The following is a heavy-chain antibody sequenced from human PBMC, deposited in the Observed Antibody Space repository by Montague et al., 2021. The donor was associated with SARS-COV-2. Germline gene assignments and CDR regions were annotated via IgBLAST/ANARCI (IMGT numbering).Heavy chain of an antibody. Sequence: LTCTVSGGSISSGSYYWSWIRQPAGKGLEWIGRIYTSGSTNYNPSLKSRVTISVDTSKNQFSLKLSSVTAADTAVYYCARLLRWGLIAAEYYFDYWGQGTLVTVSS. CDR1: GGSISSGSYY. CDR2: IYTSGST. CDR3: ARLLRWGLIAAEYYFDY. V-gene: IGHV4-61*02. J-gene: IGHJ4*02. D-gene: IGHD6-25*01.